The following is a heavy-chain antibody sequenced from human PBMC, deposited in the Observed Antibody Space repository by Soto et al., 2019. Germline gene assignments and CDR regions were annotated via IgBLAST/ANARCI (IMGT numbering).Heavy chain of an antibody. D-gene: IGHD4-17*01. V-gene: IGHV3-48*02. CDR2: ISNSGSNI. Sequence: VQLVESGGGLVQPGGSLRLSCAASGFTFSSHSMNWVRQAPGKGLEWFSYISNSGSNIYYADSVKGRFTISRDNAKNSLYLQMNSLRDEDTAVYYCARDPYSSTTVTIFDYWGQGTLVTVSS. J-gene: IGHJ4*02. CDR3: ARDPYSSTTVTIFDY. CDR1: GFTFSSHS.